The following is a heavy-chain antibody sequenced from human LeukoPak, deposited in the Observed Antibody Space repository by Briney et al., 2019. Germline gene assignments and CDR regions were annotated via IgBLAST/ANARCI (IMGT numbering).Heavy chain of an antibody. Sequence: PSQTLSLTCTVSGGSISSSGYYWSWIRQHPGTGLEWIGYIYYSGSTYYNPSLKSRITISVDTSKNQFSPKLSSVTAADTAVYYCARAGPYCSGGSCRFDFWGQGTLVTVSS. CDR1: GGSISSSGYY. V-gene: IGHV4-31*03. CDR2: IYYSGST. CDR3: ARAGPYCSGGSCRFDF. J-gene: IGHJ4*02. D-gene: IGHD2-15*01.